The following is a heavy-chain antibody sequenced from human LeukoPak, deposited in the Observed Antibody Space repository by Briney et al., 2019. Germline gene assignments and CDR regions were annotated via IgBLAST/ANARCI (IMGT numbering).Heavy chain of an antibody. V-gene: IGHV4-59*01. CDR3: ARGGYSYGSGLLDY. Sequence: ASETLSLTCTVSGGSISSYYWSWIRQPPGKGLEWIGYTYYSGSTNYNPSLKSRVTISVDTSKNQFSLKLSSVTAADTAVYYCARGGYSYGSGLLDYWGQGTLVTVSS. CDR1: GGSISSYY. CDR2: TYYSGST. J-gene: IGHJ4*02. D-gene: IGHD5-18*01.